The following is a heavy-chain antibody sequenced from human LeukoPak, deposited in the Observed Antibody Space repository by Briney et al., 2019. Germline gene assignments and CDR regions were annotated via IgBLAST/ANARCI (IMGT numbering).Heavy chain of an antibody. D-gene: IGHD3-10*01. Sequence: GGSLRLSCAASGFTFSSYWMSWVRQALGKGLEWVANIKQDGSEKYYVDSVKGRFTISRDNAKNSLYLQMNSLRAEDTAVYYCARGSFGSGFPFDYWGQGTLVTVSS. V-gene: IGHV3-7*01. CDR1: GFTFSSYW. J-gene: IGHJ4*02. CDR2: IKQDGSEK. CDR3: ARGSFGSGFPFDY.